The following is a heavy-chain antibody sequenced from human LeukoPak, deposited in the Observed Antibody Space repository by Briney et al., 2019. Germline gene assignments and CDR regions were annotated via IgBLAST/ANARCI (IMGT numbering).Heavy chain of an antibody. CDR3: ARRLWFGELLGPSGY. V-gene: IGHV3-9*01. J-gene: IGHJ4*02. Sequence: GGSLRLSCAASGFTFDDYAMHWVRQAPGKGLEWVSGISWNSGYIGYEDSVKGRFTISRDNAKNSLYLQMNSLRAEDTAVYYCARRLWFGELLGPSGYWGQGTLVTVSS. CDR2: ISWNSGYI. D-gene: IGHD3-10*01. CDR1: GFTFDDYA.